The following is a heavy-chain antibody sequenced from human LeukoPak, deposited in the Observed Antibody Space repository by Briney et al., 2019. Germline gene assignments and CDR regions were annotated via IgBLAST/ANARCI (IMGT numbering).Heavy chain of an antibody. D-gene: IGHD3-16*01. CDR3: ARATHQKLRYYYYMDV. Sequence: PGGSLRLSCAASGFTFSRYGMSWVRQAPGKGLEWVANIKQDGSEKYYVDSVKGRFTISRDNAKNSLYLQMNSLRAEDTAVYYCARATHQKLRYYYYMDVWGKGTTVTISS. CDR1: GFTFSRYG. V-gene: IGHV3-7*01. CDR2: IKQDGSEK. J-gene: IGHJ6*03.